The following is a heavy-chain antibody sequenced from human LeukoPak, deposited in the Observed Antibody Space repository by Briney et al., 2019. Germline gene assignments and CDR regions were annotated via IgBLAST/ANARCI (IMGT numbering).Heavy chain of an antibody. CDR3: ARDRYYDSGSYYN. V-gene: IGHV4-38-2*02. D-gene: IGHD3-10*01. CDR1: GGSISSYY. Sequence: SETLSLTCTVSGGSISSYYWGWIRQPPGKGLEWIGSMYHSGSTYYNPPLKSRVTISEDTSKNQFSLKLRSVTAADTAVYYCARDRYYDSGSYYNWGQGTLVTVSS. CDR2: MYHSGST. J-gene: IGHJ4*02.